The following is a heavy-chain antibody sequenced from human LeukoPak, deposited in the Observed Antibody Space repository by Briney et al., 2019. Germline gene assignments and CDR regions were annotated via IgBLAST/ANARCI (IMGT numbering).Heavy chain of an antibody. CDR1: GFTLSSYA. CDR3: AKKKRIFGVVIPTPYDY. Sequence: PGGSLRLSCAASGFTLSSYAMSWVRQAPGKGLEWVSAISGSGGRTYYADSVKGRFTISRDNSKNTLYLQMNSLRAEDTAVYYCAKKKRIFGVVIPTPYDYWGQGTLVTVSS. J-gene: IGHJ4*02. CDR2: ISGSGGRT. D-gene: IGHD3-3*01. V-gene: IGHV3-23*01.